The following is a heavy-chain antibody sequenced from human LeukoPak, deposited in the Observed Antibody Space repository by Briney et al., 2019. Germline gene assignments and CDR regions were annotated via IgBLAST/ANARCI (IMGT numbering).Heavy chain of an antibody. D-gene: IGHD2-21*02. CDR3: AREGLAYCGGDCYIKMYYFDY. Sequence: PGRSLRLSCAASGFTFSSYGMHWVRQAPGKWLEWVAVIWYDGSNKYYADSVKGRFTISRDNSKNTLYLQMNSLRAEGTAVYYCAREGLAYCGGDCYIKMYYFDYWGQGTLVTVSS. V-gene: IGHV3-33*01. CDR2: IWYDGSNK. CDR1: GFTFSSYG. J-gene: IGHJ4*02.